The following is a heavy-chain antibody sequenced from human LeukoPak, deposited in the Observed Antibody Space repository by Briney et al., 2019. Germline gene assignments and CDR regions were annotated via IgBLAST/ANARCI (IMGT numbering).Heavy chain of an antibody. CDR3: ARGGGPPVAGQIGGVAFDI. Sequence: SETLSLTCTVSGGSISSYYWSWIRQPPGKGLEGMGYIYYSGSTNYNPSLKKRVTISVDTSTNQFSLKPSSLTAADTAVYYCARGGGPPVAGQIGGVAFDIWGQGTMVTVSS. V-gene: IGHV4-59*01. D-gene: IGHD6-19*01. CDR2: IYYSGST. J-gene: IGHJ3*02. CDR1: GGSISSYY.